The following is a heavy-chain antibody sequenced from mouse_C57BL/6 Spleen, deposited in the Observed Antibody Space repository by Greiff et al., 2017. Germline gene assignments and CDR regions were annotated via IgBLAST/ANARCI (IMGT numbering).Heavy chain of an antibody. CDR2: ISYDGSN. Sequence: EVQLQQSGPGLVKPSQSLSLTCSVTGYSITSGYYWNWIRQFPGNKLEWMGYISYDGSNNYNPSLKNRISITLDTSTNQSFLKLNSVTTEDTATYDCAREGTTVVEDAMDYWGQGTSVTVSS. CDR3: AREGTTVVEDAMDY. V-gene: IGHV3-6*01. J-gene: IGHJ4*01. CDR1: GYSITSGYY. D-gene: IGHD1-1*01.